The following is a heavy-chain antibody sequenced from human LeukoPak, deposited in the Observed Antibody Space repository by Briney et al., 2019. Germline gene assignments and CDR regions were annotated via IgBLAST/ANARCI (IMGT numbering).Heavy chain of an antibody. D-gene: IGHD5-24*01. V-gene: IGHV4-59*08. J-gene: IGHJ4*02. CDR2: IYYSGST. CDR1: GGSISGYY. Sequence: SETLSLTCTVSGGSISGYYWSWIRQPPGKGLEWIGYIYYSGSTNYNPSLKSRVTISVDTSKNQFSLKLSSVTAADTAVYYCARGRRDGYLVYWGQGTLVTVSS. CDR3: ARGRRDGYLVY.